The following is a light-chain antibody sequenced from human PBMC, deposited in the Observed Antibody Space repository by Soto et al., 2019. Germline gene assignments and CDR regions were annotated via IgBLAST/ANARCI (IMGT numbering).Light chain of an antibody. CDR3: QQYGGSVQWT. CDR1: QTISRNY. V-gene: IGKV3-20*01. CDR2: GAS. J-gene: IGKJ1*01. Sequence: ELVLTQSPGTLSLSPGERATVSCRASQTISRNYLVWYQKKPGQAPRLLIYGASTRATGIPDRFTGSGSGTGLAVAVDRLEPEDFAVYYCQQYGGSVQWTVGQGTKVDIK.